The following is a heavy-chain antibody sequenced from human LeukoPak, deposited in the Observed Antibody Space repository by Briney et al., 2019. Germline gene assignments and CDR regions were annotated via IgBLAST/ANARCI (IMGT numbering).Heavy chain of an antibody. Sequence: SETLSLTCTVSGGSISSSSYYWGWIRQPPGKGLEWIGSIYYSGSTYYNPSLKSRVTISVDTSKNQFSLKLSSVTAADTAVYYCARRGGLQYKGEVYYYMDVWGKGTTVTVSS. J-gene: IGHJ6*03. CDR1: GGSISSSSYY. CDR3: ARRGGLQYKGEVYYYMDV. CDR2: IYYSGST. D-gene: IGHD4-11*01. V-gene: IGHV4-39*01.